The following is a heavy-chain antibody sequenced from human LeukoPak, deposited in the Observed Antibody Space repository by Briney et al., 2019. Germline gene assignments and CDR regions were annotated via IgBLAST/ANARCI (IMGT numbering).Heavy chain of an antibody. CDR3: ARSNSIVVVPAAVDY. Sequence: GESLKISCKGSGYSFTSYWIGWVRQMPGKGLEWMGIIYPGDSDTRYSPSFQGQVTISADKSISTAYLQWSSLKASDTAMYYCARSNSIVVVPAAVDYWGQGTLVTVSS. CDR2: IYPGDSDT. CDR1: GYSFTSYW. V-gene: IGHV5-51*01. D-gene: IGHD2-2*01. J-gene: IGHJ4*02.